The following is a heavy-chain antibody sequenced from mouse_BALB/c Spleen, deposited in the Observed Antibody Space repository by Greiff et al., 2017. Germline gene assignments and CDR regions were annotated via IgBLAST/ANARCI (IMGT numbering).Heavy chain of an antibody. D-gene: IGHD2-3*01. CDR2: ISSGSSTI. Sequence: EVQLVESGGGLLQPGGSRKLSCAASGFTFSSFGMHWVRQAPEKGLEWVAYISSGSSTIYYADTVKGRFTISRDNPKNTLFLQMTSLRSEDTAMYYCARLGDGYYAMDYWGQGTSVTVSS. CDR3: ARLGDGYYAMDY. CDR1: GFTFSSFG. V-gene: IGHV5-17*02. J-gene: IGHJ4*01.